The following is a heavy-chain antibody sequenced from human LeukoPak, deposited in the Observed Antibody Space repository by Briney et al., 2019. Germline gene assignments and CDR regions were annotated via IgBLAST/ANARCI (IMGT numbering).Heavy chain of an antibody. CDR1: GGSISTYY. V-gene: IGHV4-59*12. CDR3: ARGYSYGSRFRY. CDR2: IYYSGST. J-gene: IGHJ4*02. D-gene: IGHD5-18*01. Sequence: SETLSLACTVSGGSISTYYWSWIRRPPGKGLEWIGYIYYSGSTNHNPSLKSRVTISVDTSKNQFSLKLSSVTAADTAVYYCARGYSYGSRFRYWGQGTLVTVSS.